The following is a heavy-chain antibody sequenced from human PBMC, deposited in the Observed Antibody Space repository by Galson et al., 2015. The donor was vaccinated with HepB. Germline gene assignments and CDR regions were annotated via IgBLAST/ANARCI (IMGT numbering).Heavy chain of an antibody. J-gene: IGHJ4*02. V-gene: IGHV3-21*01. Sequence: SLRLSCAASGFTFSSYSMNWVRQAPGKGLEWVSSISSSSSYIYYADSVKGRFTISRDNAKNSLYLQMNSLRAEDTAVYYCALQEGVTSGFDYWGQGTLVTVSS. CDR2: ISSSSSYI. CDR1: GFTFSSYS. D-gene: IGHD4-17*01. CDR3: ALQEGVTSGFDY.